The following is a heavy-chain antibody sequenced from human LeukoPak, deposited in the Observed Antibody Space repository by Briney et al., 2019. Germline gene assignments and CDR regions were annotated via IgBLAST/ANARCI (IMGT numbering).Heavy chain of an antibody. J-gene: IGHJ4*02. V-gene: IGHV3-9*03. Sequence: GRSLRLSCAASGFTCDDYAMHWVRQAPGKGLEWVSGISWNSGSIGYADSVKGRFTISRDNAKNSLYLQMNSLRAEDMALYYCAKVAGDESFDYWGQGTLVTVSS. CDR3: AKVAGDESFDY. CDR2: ISWNSGSI. CDR1: GFTCDDYA. D-gene: IGHD7-27*01.